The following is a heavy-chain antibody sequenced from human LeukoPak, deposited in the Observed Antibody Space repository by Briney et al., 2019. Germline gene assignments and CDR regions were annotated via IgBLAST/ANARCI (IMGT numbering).Heavy chain of an antibody. J-gene: IGHJ4*02. CDR1: GGSISSGSYY. CDR2: IYTSGST. Sequence: PSQTLSLTCTVSGGSISSGSYYWSWIRQPAGKGLEWIGRIYTSGSTNYNPSLKSRVTISVDTSKNQFSLKLSSVTAADTAVYYCARQAVVAATFIGWGQGTLVTVSS. D-gene: IGHD2-15*01. CDR3: ARQAVVAATFIG. V-gene: IGHV4-61*02.